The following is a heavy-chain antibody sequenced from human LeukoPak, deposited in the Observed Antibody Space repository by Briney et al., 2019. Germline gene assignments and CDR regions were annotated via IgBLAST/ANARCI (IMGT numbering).Heavy chain of an antibody. V-gene: IGHV4-59*08. J-gene: IGHJ3*01. CDR1: GGSISSYY. D-gene: IGHD4-23*01. CDR3: ARPSLDYGGIDAFDF. Sequence: SETLSLTCTVSGGSISSYYWSWIRQPPGKGLEWIRFIYYSGSTNYNPSLKSRVTISVDTSKNQFSLKLSSVTAADTAVYYCARPSLDYGGIDAFDFWGQGTLVTVSS. CDR2: IYYSGST.